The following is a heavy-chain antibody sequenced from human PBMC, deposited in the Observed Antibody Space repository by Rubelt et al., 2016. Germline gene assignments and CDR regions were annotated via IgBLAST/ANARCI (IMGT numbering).Heavy chain of an antibody. D-gene: IGHD6-19*01. CDR2: IYPGDSDP. J-gene: IGHJ5*01. CDR3: ARLYGSGWFGY. V-gene: IGHV5-51*01. CDR1: GYRFSGYW. Sequence: EVQLVQSGPEVKKPGESLKISCKGSGYRFSGYWIGWVRQMPGKGLEWMGIIYPGDSDPEYSPSFPGHVPSSVDKSISTAYLQFGSLEASDTAGYYWARLYGSGWFGYWGQGTLVTVSS.